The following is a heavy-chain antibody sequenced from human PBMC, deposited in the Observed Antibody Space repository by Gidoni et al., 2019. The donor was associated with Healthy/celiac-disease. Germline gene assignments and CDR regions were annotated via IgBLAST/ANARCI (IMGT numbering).Heavy chain of an antibody. D-gene: IGHD3-3*01. CDR1: GCSISSSSYY. J-gene: IGHJ4*02. CDR3: ARQEFEADYDFWSGYYRGYYFDY. V-gene: IGHV4-39*01. CDR2: IYYSGST. Sequence: QLQLQESGPGLVKPSETLSLTCTVAGCSISSSSYYWGWIRQPPGKGLEWIGSIYYSGSTYYNPSLKSRVTISVDTSKNQFSLKLSSVTAADTAVYYCARQEFEADYDFWSGYYRGYYFDYWGQGTLVTVSS.